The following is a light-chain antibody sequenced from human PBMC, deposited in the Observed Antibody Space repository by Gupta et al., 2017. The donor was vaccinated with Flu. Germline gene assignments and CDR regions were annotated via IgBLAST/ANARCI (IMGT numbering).Light chain of an antibody. CDR1: QSVSTY. Sequence: ASVGDRVTITCRASQSVSTYLHWYQHKPGKAPNLLIYSASKLQSGVPSRFSGSGSGTDFTLTINCLQPEDFATYYCQQSHSFPLTFGGGTKVEIK. V-gene: IGKV1-39*01. CDR2: SAS. CDR3: QQSHSFPLT. J-gene: IGKJ4*01.